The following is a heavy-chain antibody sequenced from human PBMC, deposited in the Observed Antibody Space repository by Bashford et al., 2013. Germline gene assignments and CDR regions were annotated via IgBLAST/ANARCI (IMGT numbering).Heavy chain of an antibody. V-gene: IGHV4-31*03. CDR1: GGSISSGFYY. CDR3: ASGSGSYHYFDY. D-gene: IGHD3-10*01. CDR2: IDYTGST. Sequence: SETLSLTCTVSGGSISSGFYYWTWIRHHPGKGLEWVGYIDYTGSTYYNPSLKSRVTISVDTSKNQFSLKLSSLTAADTAVYYCASGSGSYHYFDYVGPGNPGPPSPQ. J-gene: IGHJ4*02.